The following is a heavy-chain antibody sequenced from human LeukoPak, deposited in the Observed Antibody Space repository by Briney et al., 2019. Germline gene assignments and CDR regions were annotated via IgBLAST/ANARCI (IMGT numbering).Heavy chain of an antibody. V-gene: IGHV3-21*01. CDR1: GFTFSSYS. CDR2: ISSSSYI. Sequence: PGGSLRLSCAASGFTFSSYSMNWVRQAPGKGLEWVSSISSSSYIYYADSVKGRFTISRDNAKNSLYLQMNSLRAEDTAVYYCARRRQQLADCFDYWGQGTLVTVSS. CDR3: ARRRQQLADCFDY. J-gene: IGHJ4*02. D-gene: IGHD6-13*01.